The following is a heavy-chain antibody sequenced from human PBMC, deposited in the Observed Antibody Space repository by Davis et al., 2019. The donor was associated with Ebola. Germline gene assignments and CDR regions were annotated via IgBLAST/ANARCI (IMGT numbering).Heavy chain of an antibody. Sequence: PSEPLSLTCTVSGGSVSSGSYYWSWIRQPPGKGLEWIGYIYYSGSTNYNPSLKSRVTISVDTSKNQFSLKLSSVTAADTAVYYCARSRILSFDYWGQGTLVTVSS. CDR1: GGSVSSGSYY. V-gene: IGHV4-61*01. CDR3: ARSRILSFDY. D-gene: IGHD2/OR15-2a*01. J-gene: IGHJ4*02. CDR2: IYYSGST.